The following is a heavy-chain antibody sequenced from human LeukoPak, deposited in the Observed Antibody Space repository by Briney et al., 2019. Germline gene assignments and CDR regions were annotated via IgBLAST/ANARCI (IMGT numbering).Heavy chain of an antibody. Sequence: PGGSLRLSCAASGFTFSSYAMTWVRQAPGKGLEWVSAIGGSGSGGDTYYADSVKGRFTISRDNAKNSLYLQMNSLRAEDTAVYYCARGATSYMDVWGKGTTVTVSS. CDR1: GFTFSSYA. CDR2: IGGSGSGGDT. D-gene: IGHD1-26*01. V-gene: IGHV3-21*01. J-gene: IGHJ6*03. CDR3: ARGATSYMDV.